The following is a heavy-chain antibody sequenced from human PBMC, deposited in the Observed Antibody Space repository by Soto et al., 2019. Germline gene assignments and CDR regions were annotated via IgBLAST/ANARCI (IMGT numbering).Heavy chain of an antibody. Sequence: ASVKVSCKASGGTFSSYTISWVRQAPGQGLEWMGRIIPILGIANYAQKFQGRVTITADKSTSTAYMELSSLRSEDTAVYYCARDLAAYCSSTSCSNNFDYWGQGTLVTVSS. D-gene: IGHD2-2*01. J-gene: IGHJ4*02. CDR3: ARDLAAYCSSTSCSNNFDY. V-gene: IGHV1-69*04. CDR1: GGTFSSYT. CDR2: IIPILGIA.